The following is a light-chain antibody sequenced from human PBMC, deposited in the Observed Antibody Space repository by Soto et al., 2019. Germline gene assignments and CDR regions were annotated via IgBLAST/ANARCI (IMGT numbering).Light chain of an antibody. CDR2: EDD. J-gene: IGLJ2*01. CDR1: SSDDGSYNL. V-gene: IGLV2-23*01. Sequence: QSALTQPASVSGSPGQSITISCTGTSSDDGSYNLVSWYQQYPGKAPKLMIYEDDERPSGVSNRFSGSKSGNTASLTISGLQAEHEADYYCYSYAGRSTSVFGGGTKVTVL. CDR3: YSYAGRSTSV.